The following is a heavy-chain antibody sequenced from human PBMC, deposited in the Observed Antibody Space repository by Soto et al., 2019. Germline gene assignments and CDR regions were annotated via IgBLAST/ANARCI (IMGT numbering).Heavy chain of an antibody. D-gene: IGHD6-13*01. CDR1: GGSISGTTYS. J-gene: IGHJ4*02. CDR2: IYDSGNT. V-gene: IGHV4-30-2*01. CDR3: ARGQGAAAGHSNFDY. Sequence: QLQLQESGSGLVKPSQTLSLTCAVSGGSISGTTYSWSWIRQPPGKGLEWIGYIYDSGNTYYNPSLKSSFSISVDRSKKQFSLKLSSVTAADTAVYYCARGQGAAAGHSNFDYWGQGALVTVSS.